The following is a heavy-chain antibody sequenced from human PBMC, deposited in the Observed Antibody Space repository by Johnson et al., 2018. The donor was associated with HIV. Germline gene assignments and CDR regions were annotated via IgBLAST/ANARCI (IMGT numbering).Heavy chain of an antibody. J-gene: IGHJ3*02. CDR1: GFTFSNYG. CDR2: IRHDGSKK. V-gene: IGHV3-30*02. CDR3: AKDEEGYSSAWSAGTAFDI. D-gene: IGHD6-13*01. Sequence: QVQLVESGGGVVQPGGSLRLSCAASGFTFSNYGMHWVRQAPGKGLEWVAFIRHDGSKKYYADSVKGRFTLSRDNSKNTLYLQMNSLKADDTAIYYCAKDEEGYSSAWSAGTAFDIWGQGTMVTVSS.